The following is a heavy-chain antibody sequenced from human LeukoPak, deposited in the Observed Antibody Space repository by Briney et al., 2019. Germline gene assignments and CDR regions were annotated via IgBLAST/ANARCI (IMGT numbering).Heavy chain of an antibody. Sequence: WASVTVSCKASGYTFTSYYMHWMRQAPGQGLEWMGIINPSGGSTSYAQKFQGRVTMTRDTSTSTVYMELSSLRSEDTAVYYCARELGWLLRTPPILQEDYWGQGTLVTVSS. D-gene: IGHD5-24*01. CDR2: INPSGGST. J-gene: IGHJ4*02. CDR3: ARELGWLLRTPPILQEDY. V-gene: IGHV1-46*01. CDR1: GYTFTSYY.